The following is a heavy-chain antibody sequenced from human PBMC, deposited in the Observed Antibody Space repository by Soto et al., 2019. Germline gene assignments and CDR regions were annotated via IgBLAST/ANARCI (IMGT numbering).Heavy chain of an antibody. V-gene: IGHV1-58*01. J-gene: IGHJ4*02. CDR2: IVVGSGNT. CDR1: TFTFTSSA. Sequence: QMQLVQSGPEVKKPGTSVKVSCKASTFTFTSSAVQWVRQARGQRLEWIGWIVVGSGNTKYAQKYEESVTITSDMSSGTAYLELSSVRSEATAVYYCATHREGATYYFDYGGQGTLLTVSS. CDR3: ATHREGATYYFDY. D-gene: IGHD1-26*01.